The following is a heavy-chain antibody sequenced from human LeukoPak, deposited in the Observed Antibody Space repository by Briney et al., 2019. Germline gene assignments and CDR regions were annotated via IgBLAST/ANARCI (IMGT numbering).Heavy chain of an antibody. CDR2: IYYSGST. Sequence: PSETLSLTCTVSGGSISSYYWSWIRQPPGKGLEWIGYIYYSGSTNYNPSLKSRVTISVDTSKNQFSLKLSSVTAADTAVYYCAREYSSSLGDWFDPWGQGTLVTDSS. D-gene: IGHD6-13*01. CDR3: AREYSSSLGDWFDP. J-gene: IGHJ5*02. V-gene: IGHV4-59*08. CDR1: GGSISSYY.